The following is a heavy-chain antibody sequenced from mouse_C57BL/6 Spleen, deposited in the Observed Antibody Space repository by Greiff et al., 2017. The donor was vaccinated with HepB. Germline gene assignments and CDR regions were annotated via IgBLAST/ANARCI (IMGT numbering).Heavy chain of an antibody. CDR3: TREGGNYYGSSRDAMDY. J-gene: IGHJ4*01. D-gene: IGHD1-1*01. CDR1: GYTFTDYE. CDR2: IDPETGGT. Sequence: QVQLKDSGAELVRPGASVTLSCKASGYTFTDYEMHWVKQTPVHGLEWIGAIDPETGGTAYNQKFKGKAILTADKSSSTAYMELRSLTSEDSAVYYCTREGGNYYGSSRDAMDYWGQGTSVTVSS. V-gene: IGHV1-15*01.